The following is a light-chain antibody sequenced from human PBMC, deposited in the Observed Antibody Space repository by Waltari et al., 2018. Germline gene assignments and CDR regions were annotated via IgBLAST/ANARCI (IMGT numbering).Light chain of an antibody. CDR2: DVN. Sequence: QSALTQPASVSGSPGESITISCTGTSSDVGGHNHVSWYQHHPGKAPKLISHDVNKRPSGVSNRCSGSKSDTTASLTISGLQAEDEADYYCNSFTDTASWVFGGGTKLTVL. CDR3: NSFTDTASWV. J-gene: IGLJ3*02. V-gene: IGLV2-14*03. CDR1: SSDVGGHNH.